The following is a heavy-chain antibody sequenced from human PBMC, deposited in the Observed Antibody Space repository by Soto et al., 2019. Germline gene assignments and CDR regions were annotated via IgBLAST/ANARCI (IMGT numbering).Heavy chain of an antibody. V-gene: IGHV3-23*01. Sequence: EVQLLESGGGLVQPGGSLRLSCAASGFTFSSYAMSWVRQAPGKGLEWVSAISGSGGSTYYADSVKGRFTIARDNSKNTLYLQMNILRAEDTDVYYCAKDLRSTTTVGTIDAFGIWGQGTMVTVSS. CDR2: ISGSGGST. CDR3: AKDLRSTTTVGTIDAFGI. J-gene: IGHJ3*02. CDR1: GFTFSSYA. D-gene: IGHD4-17*01.